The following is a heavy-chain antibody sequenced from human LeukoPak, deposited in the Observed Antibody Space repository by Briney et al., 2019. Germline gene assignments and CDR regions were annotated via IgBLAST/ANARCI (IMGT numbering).Heavy chain of an antibody. V-gene: IGHV3-11*01. CDR3: ARGRIVVVPAAISPVY. CDR1: GLHYRELY. D-gene: IGHD2-2*02. CDR2: ISSSGSSL. Sequence: GGSVRLFLGAWGLHYRELYVMGTPHPRARARVDGIYISSSGSSLYYADSVKGRFTISRDNAKNSLYLQMNSLRAEATAVYYCARGRIVVVPAAISPVYWGQGTLVTVSS. J-gene: IGHJ4*02.